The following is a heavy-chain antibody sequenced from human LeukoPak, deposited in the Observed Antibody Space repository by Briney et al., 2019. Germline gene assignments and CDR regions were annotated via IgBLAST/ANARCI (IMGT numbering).Heavy chain of an antibody. CDR2: FYHSGNS. CDR3: ARHDFYSNYPHNWFDP. Sequence: SETLSLTCAVSGYSISSGYYWAWIRQPPGKGLEWIGSFYHSGNSYYNPSLKSRVSISVDTSKNQFSLNLSSVTAADTALYYCARHDFYSNYPHNWFDPWGQGTLVTVSS. CDR1: GYSISSGYY. V-gene: IGHV4-38-2*01. J-gene: IGHJ5*02. D-gene: IGHD4-11*01.